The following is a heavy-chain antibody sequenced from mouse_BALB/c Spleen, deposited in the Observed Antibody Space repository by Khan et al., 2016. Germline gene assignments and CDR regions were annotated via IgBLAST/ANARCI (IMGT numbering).Heavy chain of an antibody. V-gene: IGHV1-31*01. CDR3: AQGYFAMDY. Sequence: VQLQQSGPELVKPGASVKISCKASGYSFTGYYMHWVKRRHGKSLEWIGRINPYNGATSYNQNFKDKASLTVDKSSSTAYMEFHSLTSEDSAVYYCAQGYFAMDYWGQGTSVTVSS. CDR2: INPYNGAT. CDR1: GYSFTGYY. J-gene: IGHJ4*01.